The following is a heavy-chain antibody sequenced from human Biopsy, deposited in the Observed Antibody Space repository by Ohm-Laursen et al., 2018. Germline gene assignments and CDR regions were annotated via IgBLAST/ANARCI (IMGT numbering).Heavy chain of an antibody. J-gene: IGHJ4*02. CDR1: GDSVSSNRAA. V-gene: IGHV6-1*01. CDR3: ARSGSDSLNYYFDF. CDR2: TFYRAKWYT. D-gene: IGHD2-21*02. Sequence: QTLSLTCAISGDSVSSNRAAWNWIRQSPSRGLKWLGRTFYRAKWYTDFAVSVKSRITLTPDPSTNQFSLQLNSVTPDDTAVYYCARSGSDSLNYYFDFWGQGTLVTVSS.